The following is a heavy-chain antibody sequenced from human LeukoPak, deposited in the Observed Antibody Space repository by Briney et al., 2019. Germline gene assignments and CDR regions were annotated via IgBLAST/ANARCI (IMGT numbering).Heavy chain of an antibody. CDR3: ARGGGNSGLDAFDI. CDR2: IWYDGSKK. V-gene: IGHV3-33*01. D-gene: IGHD4-23*01. J-gene: IGHJ3*02. Sequence: GGSLRLSYAASGFTLSNYGMHWVRQAPGKGLEWVAVIWYDGSKKYYADSVKGRFTTSRDNSKNTLDLEMNSLRGDDTAVYYCARGGGNSGLDAFDIWGQGTMVTVSS. CDR1: GFTLSNYG.